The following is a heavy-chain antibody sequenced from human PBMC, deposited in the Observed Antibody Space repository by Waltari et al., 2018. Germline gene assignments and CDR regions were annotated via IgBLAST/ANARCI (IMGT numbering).Heavy chain of an antibody. Sequence: EVQLVESGGGLVQPGRSLRLSCAASGFTFDDYAMHWVRKAQGKGLEWVSGISWNSGSIGYADSVKGRFTISRDNAKNSLYLQMNSLRAEDTALYYCAKDTGLSSLTPGDFDYWGQGTLVTVSS. V-gene: IGHV3-9*01. J-gene: IGHJ4*02. CDR3: AKDTGLSSLTPGDFDY. CDR1: GFTFDDYA. CDR2: ISWNSGSI.